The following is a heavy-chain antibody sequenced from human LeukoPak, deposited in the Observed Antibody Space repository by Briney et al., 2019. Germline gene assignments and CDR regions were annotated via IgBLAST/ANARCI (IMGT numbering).Heavy chain of an antibody. V-gene: IGHV3-74*01. CDR2: INSDESST. D-gene: IGHD4-17*01. CDR1: GFTFSSYW. Sequence: GGSLRLSCAASGFTFSSYWMHWVRQAPGKGLVWVSRINSDESSTSYADSVKGRFTISRDNAKNTLYLQMNSLRAEDTAVYYCARDGMTTEPYYYYGMDVWGQGTTVTVSS. CDR3: ARDGMTTEPYYYYGMDV. J-gene: IGHJ6*02.